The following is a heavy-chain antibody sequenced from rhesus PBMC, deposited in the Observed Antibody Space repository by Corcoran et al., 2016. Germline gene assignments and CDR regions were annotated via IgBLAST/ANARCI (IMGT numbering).Heavy chain of an antibody. CDR3: ARDAGVGLYFDY. V-gene: IGHV4-106*01. J-gene: IGHJ4*01. CDR2: IYGSWGGT. D-gene: IGHD1-44*01. CDR1: GGSISDDYY. Sequence: QVQLQESGPGLVKPSETLFLTCAVSGGSISDDYYWSWIRQPPGKGLEWIGYIYGSWGGTNSNPSLKSRVTISIDTSKNQFSLKLSSVTAADTAVYYCARDAGVGLYFDYWGQGVLVTVSS.